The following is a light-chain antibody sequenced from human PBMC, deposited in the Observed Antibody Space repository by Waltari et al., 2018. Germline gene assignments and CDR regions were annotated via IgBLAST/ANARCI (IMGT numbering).Light chain of an antibody. Sequence: QSALTQPASVSGSPGQAITISCTGTSRDVGGYDYVSWYQQHPGKAPKLILYYVSNRPFEGSHRFSGSKSGNTASLTISGLQADDEAEYYCGSYTSSTTLAFGTGTKVTVL. CDR2: YVS. V-gene: IGLV2-14*03. CDR1: SRDVGGYDY. J-gene: IGLJ1*01. CDR3: GSYTSSTTLA.